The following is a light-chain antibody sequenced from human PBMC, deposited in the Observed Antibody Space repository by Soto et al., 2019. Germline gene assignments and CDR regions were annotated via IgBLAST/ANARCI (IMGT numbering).Light chain of an antibody. Sequence: QSALTQPASVSGSPGQSITISCTGTSSDVGGYNYVSWYQQHPGKAPKLMIYDVGNRPSGVSNRFSGSKSGNTASLTISGLQAEDEADYYCSSYISRSTLVVFGTGTKVTVL. CDR2: DVG. V-gene: IGLV2-14*01. CDR3: SSYISRSTLVV. CDR1: SSDVGGYNY. J-gene: IGLJ1*01.